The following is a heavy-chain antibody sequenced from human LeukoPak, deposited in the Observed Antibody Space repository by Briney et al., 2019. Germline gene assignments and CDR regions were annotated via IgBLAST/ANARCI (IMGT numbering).Heavy chain of an antibody. D-gene: IGHD3-10*01. CDR3: ASSDSSGIYLYFDY. J-gene: IGHJ4*02. V-gene: IGHV4-59*08. CDR1: GGSISSYY. CDR2: IYYSGST. Sequence: SKTLSLTCTVSGGSISSYYWSWIRQLPGKGLEWIGYIYYSGSTNYNPSLKSRVTISVDTSKNQFSLKLSSVTAADTAVYYCASSDSSGIYLYFDYWGQGTLVTVSS.